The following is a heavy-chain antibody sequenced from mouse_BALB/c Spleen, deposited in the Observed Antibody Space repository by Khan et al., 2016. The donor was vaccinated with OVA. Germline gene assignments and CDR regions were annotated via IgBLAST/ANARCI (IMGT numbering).Heavy chain of an antibody. V-gene: IGHV1S137*01. CDR1: GYTFTDYA. D-gene: IGHD2-3*01. CDR3: ARPAYDACYDY. J-gene: IGHJ2*01. Sequence: QVQLQQSGPELVRPGVSVKISCKGTGYTFTDYAMHRVKQSHAKRLEWIGLISTYTGKTNYNQKFKGKDTMTEDKSTSTAYMELARLTSEDSAISYCARPAYDACYDYWGQGTTLTVSS. CDR2: ISTYTGKT.